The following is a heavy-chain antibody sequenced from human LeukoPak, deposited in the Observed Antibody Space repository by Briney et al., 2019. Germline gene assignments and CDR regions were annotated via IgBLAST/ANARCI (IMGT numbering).Heavy chain of an antibody. V-gene: IGHV1-69*05. CDR3: ARPPLPYYYDSSGTKGYAFDI. J-gene: IGHJ3*02. Sequence: GASVKVSCKASGVTFSSYAISWVRQAPGQGLEWMGGIIPIFGIANYAQKFQGRVTITTDESTSTAYMELSSLRSEDTAVYYCARPPLPYYYDSSGTKGYAFDIWGQGTMVTVSS. CDR2: IIPIFGIA. D-gene: IGHD3-22*01. CDR1: GVTFSSYA.